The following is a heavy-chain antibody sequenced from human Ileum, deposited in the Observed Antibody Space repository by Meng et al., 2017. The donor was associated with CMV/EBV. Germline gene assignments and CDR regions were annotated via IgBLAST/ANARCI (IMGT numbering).Heavy chain of an antibody. CDR3: VRGNPLSSDKATRYPYY. D-gene: IGHD3-16*01. CDR1: SESFSGYY. V-gene: IGHV4-34*01. J-gene: IGHJ4*02. CDR2: INQNGST. Sequence: GSLRLSCAVYSESFSGYYYIWIRQPPGKGLEWIGEINQNGSTHYTPSLGSRVTISEDTLKNQLSLRLSSVTAADADVYYCVRGNPLSSDKATRYPYYWGQGTLVTVSS.